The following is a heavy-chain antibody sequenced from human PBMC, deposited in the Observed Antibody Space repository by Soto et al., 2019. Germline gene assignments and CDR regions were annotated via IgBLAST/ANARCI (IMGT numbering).Heavy chain of an antibody. CDR2: ISSSSSYI. V-gene: IGHV3-21*01. CDR3: ARDRPPFGGVIVLGSSVFDI. CDR1: GFTFSSYS. Sequence: GGSLRLSCAASGFTFSSYSMNWVRQAPGKGLEWVSSISSSSSYIYYADSVKGRFTISRDNAKNSLYLQMNSLRAEDTAVYYCARDRPPFGGVIVLGSSVFDIWGQGTMVTVSS. J-gene: IGHJ3*02. D-gene: IGHD3-16*02.